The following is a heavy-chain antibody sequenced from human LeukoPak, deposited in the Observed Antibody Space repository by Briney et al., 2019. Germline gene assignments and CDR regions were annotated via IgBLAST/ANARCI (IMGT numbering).Heavy chain of an antibody. CDR2: INPSGGST. CDR3: ARSSSGYDAFDI. D-gene: IGHD3-22*01. CDR1: GYTFTSYY. J-gene: IGHJ3*02. Sequence: ASVKVSCKSSGYTFTSYYMHWVRQAPGQGLEWMGIINPSGGSTSYAQKFQGRVTMTRDTSTSTVYMELSSLRSEDTAVYYCARSSSGYDAFDIWGQGTMVTVSS. V-gene: IGHV1-46*01.